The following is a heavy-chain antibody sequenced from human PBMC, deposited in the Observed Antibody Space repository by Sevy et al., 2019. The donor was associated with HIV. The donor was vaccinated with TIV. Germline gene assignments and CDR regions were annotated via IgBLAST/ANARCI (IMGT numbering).Heavy chain of an antibody. D-gene: IGHD2-15*01. V-gene: IGHV3-7*01. Sequence: GGSLRLSCVGSGFTFRNYWMTWVRQAPGKGLEWVATIIQDGSEKYYVDPVKGRFTISRDNAKNSLSLQMNSLRVEDTAVYYCARRVAAGWFDPWGQGTLVTVSS. J-gene: IGHJ5*02. CDR3: ARRVAAGWFDP. CDR1: GFTFRNYW. CDR2: IIQDGSEK.